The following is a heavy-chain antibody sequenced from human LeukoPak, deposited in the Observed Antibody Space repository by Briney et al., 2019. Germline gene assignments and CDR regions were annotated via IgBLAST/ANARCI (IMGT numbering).Heavy chain of an antibody. CDR2: INHSGST. D-gene: IGHD4-17*01. Sequence: PSETLSLTCAVYGGSFSGYYCSWIRQPPGKGLEWIGEINHSGSTNYNPSLKSRVTISVDTSKNQFSLKLSSVTAADTAVYYCARSRPTVTTSLQSLYYYYYYMDVWGKGTTVTVSS. J-gene: IGHJ6*03. V-gene: IGHV4-34*01. CDR3: ARSRPTVTTSLQSLYYYYYYMDV. CDR1: GGSFSGYY.